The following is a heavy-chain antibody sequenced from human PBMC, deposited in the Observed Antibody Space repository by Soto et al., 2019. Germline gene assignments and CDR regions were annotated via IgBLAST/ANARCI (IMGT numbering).Heavy chain of an antibody. D-gene: IGHD2-21*01. V-gene: IGHV1-2*02. CDR3: VRAHALAFSTWFDP. CDR1: GYIFSANY. CDR2: INPHSGAT. Sequence: ASVKVSCKASGYIFSANYIHWVRQAPGQGLEWLGWINPHSGATNYAQKFLGRVTMSADTSASTAYMDPARLKSDDTAVYYCVRAHALAFSTWFDPWGHGTLVTVSS. J-gene: IGHJ5*02.